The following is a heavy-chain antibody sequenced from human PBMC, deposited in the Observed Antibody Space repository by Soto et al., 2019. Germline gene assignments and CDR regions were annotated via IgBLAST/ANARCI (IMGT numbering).Heavy chain of an antibody. CDR2: MNPGSGKT. V-gene: IGHV1-8*02. Sequence: ASVKVSCTASGYTFINFDISWVLQAAVQVLEWLGWMNPGSGKTGYASKFQGRVAMTRDASTGTSHLELSSLTSDDTAVYYCARMASAGTLNWFDPWGQGTLVTVSS. CDR1: GYTFINFD. J-gene: IGHJ5*02. CDR3: ARMASAGTLNWFDP. D-gene: IGHD6-13*01.